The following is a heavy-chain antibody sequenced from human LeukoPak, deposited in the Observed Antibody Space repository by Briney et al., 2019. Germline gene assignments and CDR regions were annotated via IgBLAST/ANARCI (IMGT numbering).Heavy chain of an antibody. CDR1: GFTFSSYW. CDR2: IKQDGSEK. V-gene: IGHV3-7*01. D-gene: IGHD1-26*01. Sequence: PGGSLRLSCAASGFTFSSYWMSWARQAPGKGLEWVANIKQDGSEKYYVDSVKGRFTISRDNAKNSLYLQMNSLRAEDTAVYYCARPKWELAIDYWGQGTLVTVSS. J-gene: IGHJ4*02. CDR3: ARPKWELAIDY.